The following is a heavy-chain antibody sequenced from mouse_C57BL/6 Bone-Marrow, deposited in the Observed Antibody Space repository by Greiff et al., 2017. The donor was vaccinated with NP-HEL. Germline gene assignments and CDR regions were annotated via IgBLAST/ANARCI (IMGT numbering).Heavy chain of an antibody. CDR2: FYPGSGSL. Sequence: QVQLKQSGAELVKPGASVKLSCKASGYTFTEYTIHWVKQRSGQGLEWIGWFYPGSGSLQYNENFKDKATLTADKSYSTVYMDLSRLTSEDSAVYFCARHGDYFGSSYGYFDVWGTGTTVTVSS. CDR3: ARHGDYFGSSYGYFDV. CDR1: GYTFTEYT. V-gene: IGHV1-62-2*01. J-gene: IGHJ1*03. D-gene: IGHD1-1*01.